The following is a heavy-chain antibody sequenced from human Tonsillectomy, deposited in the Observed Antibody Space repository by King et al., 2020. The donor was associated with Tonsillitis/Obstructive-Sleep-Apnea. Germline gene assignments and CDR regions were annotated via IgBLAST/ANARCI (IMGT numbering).Heavy chain of an antibody. V-gene: IGHV3-23*04. J-gene: IGHJ4*02. Sequence: VQLVESGGGLVHPGGSLRLSCAASGFTFSNYGMAWVRQGPGEGLEWVSDISGSGDNPYYADSVKGRFTISRDNSKNTLYLQMNSLRAEDTALYYCAKLWSVGTADYWGQGTLVTVSS. CDR2: ISGSGDNP. CDR3: AKLWSVGTADY. D-gene: IGHD3-3*01. CDR1: GFTFSNYG.